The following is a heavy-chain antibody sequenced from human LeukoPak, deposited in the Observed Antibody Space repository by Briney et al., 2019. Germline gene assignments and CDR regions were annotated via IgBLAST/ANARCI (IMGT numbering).Heavy chain of an antibody. CDR1: GFTFSSYG. D-gene: IGHD1-26*01. CDR3: AKSLMGVGGSFDY. J-gene: IGHJ4*02. V-gene: IGHV3-64*01. CDR2: ISSNGGST. Sequence: GGSLRLSCAASGFTFSSYGMHWVRQAPGKGLEYVSAISSNGGSTYYANSVKGRFTISRDNSKNTLYLQMNSLRAEDTAVYYCAKSLMGVGGSFDYWGQGTLVTVSS.